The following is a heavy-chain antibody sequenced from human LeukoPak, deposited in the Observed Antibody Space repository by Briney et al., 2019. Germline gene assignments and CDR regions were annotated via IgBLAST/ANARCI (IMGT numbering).Heavy chain of an antibody. V-gene: IGHV3-21*01. J-gene: IGHJ5*02. CDR2: ISSSSSYI. CDR1: GFTFSSYS. Sequence: GGSLRLSCAASGFTFSSYSMNWVRQAPGKGLEWVSSISSSSSYIYYADSVKGRFTISRDNAKNSLYLQMNSLRAEDTAVYYCARDLMGAAAAEADWFDPWGQGTLVTVSS. D-gene: IGHD6-13*01. CDR3: ARDLMGAAAAEADWFDP.